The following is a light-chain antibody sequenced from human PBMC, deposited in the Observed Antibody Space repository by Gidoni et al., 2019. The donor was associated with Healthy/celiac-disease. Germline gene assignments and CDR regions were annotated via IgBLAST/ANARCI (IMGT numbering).Light chain of an antibody. V-gene: IGKV3-15*01. CDR3: QQYNNWPRG. CDR1: QSVSSN. J-gene: IGKJ3*01. Sequence: EIVMTQSPATLSVSPGERATLSCRASQSVSSNLAWYQQKPGQAPRLLIYGASTRATGIPARFSGSGSGTEFTLTISSLQSEDFAVYYCQQYNNWPRGFGPXTKVDIK. CDR2: GAS.